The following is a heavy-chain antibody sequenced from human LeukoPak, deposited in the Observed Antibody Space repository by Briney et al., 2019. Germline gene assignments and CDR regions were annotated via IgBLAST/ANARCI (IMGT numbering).Heavy chain of an antibody. Sequence: GGSLRLSCAASGFPFSDYRMAGLRQAPGKGLQWVSYISNGGDIYYSDSVKGRFTISRDNAKNLLYLQMNSLRAEDTALYYCAKDIDAADLLFDYWGQGTLVTVSS. CDR2: ISNGGDI. J-gene: IGHJ4*02. D-gene: IGHD6-13*01. CDR1: GFPFSDYR. CDR3: AKDIDAADLLFDY. V-gene: IGHV3-69-1*01.